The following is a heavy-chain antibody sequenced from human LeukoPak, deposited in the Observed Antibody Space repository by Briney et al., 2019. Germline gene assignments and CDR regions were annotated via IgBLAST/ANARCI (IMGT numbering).Heavy chain of an antibody. CDR3: ARDLGRRTYYYYYYMDV. CDR2: IYTSGST. V-gene: IGHV4-61*02. CDR1: GGSISSGSYY. D-gene: IGHD1-14*01. Sequence: SQTLPLTCTVSGGSISSGSYYWSWIRQPAGKGLEWIGRIYTSGSTNYNPSLKSRVTISVDTSKNQFSLKLSSVTAADTAVYYCARDLGRRTYYYYYYMDVWGKGTTVTVSS. J-gene: IGHJ6*03.